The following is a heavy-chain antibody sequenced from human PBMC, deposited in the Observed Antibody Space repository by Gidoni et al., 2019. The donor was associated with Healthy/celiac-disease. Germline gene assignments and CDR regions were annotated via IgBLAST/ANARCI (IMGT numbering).Heavy chain of an antibody. CDR1: GFTFSSYS. D-gene: IGHD1-26*01. CDR2: ISSSSSYI. Sequence: EVQLVESGGGLVKPGGSLRLSCAASGFTFSSYSMNWVRQAPGKGLEWVSSISSSSSYIYYADSVKGRFTISRDNAKNSLYLQMNSLRAEDTAVYYCARDRRAYSGSYFAFDIWGQGTMVTVSS. V-gene: IGHV3-21*01. J-gene: IGHJ3*02. CDR3: ARDRRAYSGSYFAFDI.